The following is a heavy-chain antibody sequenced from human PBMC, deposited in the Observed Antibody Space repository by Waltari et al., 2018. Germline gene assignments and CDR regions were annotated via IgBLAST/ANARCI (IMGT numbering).Heavy chain of an antibody. Sequence: EVQLVESGGGLVKPGGSLRLSCAASGFTFTNAWMNWVRQAPGKGLEWVGRIKSKTDGGTTDYAAPVKGRFTISRDNSKNTLYLQMNSLRAEDTAVYYCAKKQQQLAVDYWGQGTLVTVSS. D-gene: IGHD6-13*01. J-gene: IGHJ4*02. V-gene: IGHV3-15*07. CDR1: GFTFTNAW. CDR3: AKKQQQLAVDY. CDR2: IKSKTDGGTT.